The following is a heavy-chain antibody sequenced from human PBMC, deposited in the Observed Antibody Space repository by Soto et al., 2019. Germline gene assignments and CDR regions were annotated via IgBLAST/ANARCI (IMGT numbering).Heavy chain of an antibody. J-gene: IGHJ4*02. Sequence: GGSLRLSCAASGFTFSGYWMSWVRQAPGKGLEWVANIKQDGSEKYYVDSVKGRFTISRDNAKNSLYLLMNSLRAEDTAVYYCAKNNRYCSSTNCFVFDYWGQGQWSPSPQ. V-gene: IGHV3-7*01. D-gene: IGHD2-2*01. CDR3: AKNNRYCSSTNCFVFDY. CDR2: IKQDGSEK. CDR1: GFTFSGYW.